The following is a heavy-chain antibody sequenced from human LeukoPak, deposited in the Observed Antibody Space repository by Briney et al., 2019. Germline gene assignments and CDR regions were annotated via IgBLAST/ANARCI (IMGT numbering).Heavy chain of an antibody. D-gene: IGHD5-18*01. Sequence: PGGSLRLSCAASGFTFSDYYMSWIRQAPGKGLEWVSYISSSGNIIYRADSVKGRFTISRDNAKNSLYLQINSLRAEDTAVYYCARATAADTAMIYFDYWGQGTLVTVSS. CDR2: ISSSGNII. V-gene: IGHV3-11*01. CDR1: GFTFSDYY. CDR3: ARATAADTAMIYFDY. J-gene: IGHJ4*02.